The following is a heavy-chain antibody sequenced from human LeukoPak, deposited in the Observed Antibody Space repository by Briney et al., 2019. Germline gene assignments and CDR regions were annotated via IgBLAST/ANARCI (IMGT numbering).Heavy chain of an antibody. V-gene: IGHV1-46*01. J-gene: IGHJ4*02. Sequence: ASVKVSCKASGYTFTSYYMHWVRQAPGQGLEWVGIINPSGGSTSYAQKFQGRVTMTRDTSTTTVYMELSSLRSEDTAVYYCARDLASSGYYWDWGQGTLVTVSS. D-gene: IGHD3-22*01. CDR1: GYTFTSYY. CDR3: ARDLASSGYYWD. CDR2: INPSGGST.